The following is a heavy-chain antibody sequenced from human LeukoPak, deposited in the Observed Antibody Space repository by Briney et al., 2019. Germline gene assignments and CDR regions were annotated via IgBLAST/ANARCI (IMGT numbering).Heavy chain of an antibody. Sequence: QPGGSLKLSCATSGFSFSDSAIHWVRQASGKGLEWVGRVRSKSNSYAANYAASVQGRFTLSRDGSQNTAYLQMNSLKTEDTAMYYCTSTIYGSGKAGYWGQGTLVTVSS. J-gene: IGHJ4*02. D-gene: IGHD3-10*01. CDR2: VRSKSNSYAA. V-gene: IGHV3-73*01. CDR1: GFSFSDSA. CDR3: TSTIYGSGKAGY.